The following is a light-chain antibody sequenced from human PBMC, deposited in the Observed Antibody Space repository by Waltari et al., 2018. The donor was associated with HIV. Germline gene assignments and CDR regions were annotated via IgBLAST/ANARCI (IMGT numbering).Light chain of an antibody. CDR1: SSDVGGYNY. V-gene: IGLV2-14*01. Sequence: QSALTQPASVSGSPGQSITTSCTGTSSDVGGYNYVSWYQQHPGKAPKPMIYEVTNRPSGVSNRFSGSKSGNTASLTISGLQAEDEADYYCNSYTISSTLGVFGGGTKLTVL. J-gene: IGLJ3*02. CDR2: EVT. CDR3: NSYTISSTLGV.